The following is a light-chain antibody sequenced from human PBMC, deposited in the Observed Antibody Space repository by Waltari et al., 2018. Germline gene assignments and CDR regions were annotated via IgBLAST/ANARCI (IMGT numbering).Light chain of an antibody. Sequence: DIVMTQYPDSLAVSLGERATINCKSSKNVVFSSNNKNYLAWYQQKPGQPPRLLIYWASTRASGVPDRFSGSGSGTDFTLTISSLQAEDVAVYYCQQYHSAPRTFGQGTKVEIK. J-gene: IGKJ1*01. CDR3: QQYHSAPRT. CDR1: KNVVFSSNNKNY. CDR2: WAS. V-gene: IGKV4-1*01.